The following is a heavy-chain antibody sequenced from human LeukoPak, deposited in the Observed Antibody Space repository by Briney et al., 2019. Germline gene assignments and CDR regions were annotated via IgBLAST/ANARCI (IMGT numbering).Heavy chain of an antibody. Sequence: SETLSLTCTVSGGSISSYYSSWIRQPPGKGLEWIGYIYYSGSTNYNPSLKSRVTISVDTSKNQFSLKLSSVTAADTAVYYCARDSCGGDCSFDYWGQGTLVTVSS. V-gene: IGHV4-59*01. D-gene: IGHD2-21*02. J-gene: IGHJ4*02. CDR1: GGSISSYY. CDR2: IYYSGST. CDR3: ARDSCGGDCSFDY.